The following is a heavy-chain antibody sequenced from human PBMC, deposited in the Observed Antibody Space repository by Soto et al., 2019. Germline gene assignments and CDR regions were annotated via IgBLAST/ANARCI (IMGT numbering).Heavy chain of an antibody. D-gene: IGHD3-10*01. CDR3: ARDQIWFGDFHYYGMDV. J-gene: IGHJ6*02. CDR2: IYHSGST. CDR1: GGSISSSNW. V-gene: IGHV4-4*02. Sequence: QVQLQESGPGLVKPSGTLSLTCAVSGGSISSSNWWSWVRQPPGKGLEWIGEIYHSGSTNYNPSLKIRVTISVDKSKNQVSLKLSSVTAADTAVYYCARDQIWFGDFHYYGMDVWGQGTTVTVSS.